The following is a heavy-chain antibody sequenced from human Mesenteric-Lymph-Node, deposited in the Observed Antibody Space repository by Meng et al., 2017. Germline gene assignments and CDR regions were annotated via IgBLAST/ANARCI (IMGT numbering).Heavy chain of an antibody. J-gene: IGHJ5*02. Sequence: SVNVSCMASGYTFPSYGISWVRQAPGQGVEWMGWSSAYNGNTNYAQKLQGRVTMTTDTATSTAYMELRSLRSDDTAVNYCPGDALWFGTQREFDPWGQGTLVTVSS. CDR3: PGDALWFGTQREFDP. V-gene: IGHV1-18*01. CDR1: GYTFPSYG. D-gene: IGHD3-10*01. CDR2: SSAYNGNT.